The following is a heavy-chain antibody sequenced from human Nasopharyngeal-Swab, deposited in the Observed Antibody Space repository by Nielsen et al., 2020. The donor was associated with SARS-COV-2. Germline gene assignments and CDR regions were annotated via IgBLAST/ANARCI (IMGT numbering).Heavy chain of an antibody. Sequence: SETLSLTCTVSGGSISSYYWSWIRQPPGKGLEWIGYIYYSGSTNYNPSLKSRVTISVDTSKNQFSLKLSSVTAADTAVYYCATYSGSYRNFDYWGQGTLVTVSS. CDR2: IYYSGST. CDR3: ATYSGSYRNFDY. CDR1: GGSISSYY. J-gene: IGHJ4*02. V-gene: IGHV4-59*01. D-gene: IGHD1-26*01.